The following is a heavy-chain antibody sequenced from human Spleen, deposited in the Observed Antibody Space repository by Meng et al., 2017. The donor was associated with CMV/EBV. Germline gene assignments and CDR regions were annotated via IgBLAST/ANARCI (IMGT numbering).Heavy chain of an antibody. V-gene: IGHV3-53*01. D-gene: IGHD6-6*01. CDR1: GLMFSSYA. CDR3: ARDQFLGSSPNYYYYGMDV. Sequence: GESLKISCAASGLMFSSYAMSWVRQAPGKGLEWVSVIYSGGSTYYADSVKGRFTISRDNSKNTLYLQMNSLRAEDTAVYYCARDQFLGSSPNYYYYGMDVWGQGTTVTVSS. J-gene: IGHJ6*02. CDR2: IYSGGST.